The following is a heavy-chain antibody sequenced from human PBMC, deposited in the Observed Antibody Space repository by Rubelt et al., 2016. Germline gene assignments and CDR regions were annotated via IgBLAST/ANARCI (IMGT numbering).Heavy chain of an antibody. Sequence: GKGLEWIGEINHSGSTNYSPSLKSRVTISVDTSKNQFSLKLSSVTAADMAVYYCARIDGDYIHFDYWGQGTLVTVSS. D-gene: IGHD4-17*01. V-gene: IGHV4-34*01. CDR3: ARIDGDYIHFDY. J-gene: IGHJ4*02. CDR2: INHSGST.